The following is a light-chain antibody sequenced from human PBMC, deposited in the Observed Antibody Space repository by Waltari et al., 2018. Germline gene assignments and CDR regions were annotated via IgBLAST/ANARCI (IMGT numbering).Light chain of an antibody. CDR3: CSYAGSSTPVI. V-gene: IGLV2-23*02. CDR2: DVS. J-gene: IGLJ2*01. Sequence: QSVLTQPASVSGSPGQSITISCTGTSSDVGGYNYVPLYQQHPGKAPKFIIYDVSTRPSGVSNRFSGSKSGNPASLTLSGLQAEDEADYSCCSYAGSSTPVIFGGGTKLTVL. CDR1: SSDVGGYNY.